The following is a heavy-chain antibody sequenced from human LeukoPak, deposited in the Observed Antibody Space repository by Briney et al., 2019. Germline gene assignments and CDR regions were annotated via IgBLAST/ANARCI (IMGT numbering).Heavy chain of an antibody. J-gene: IGHJ6*03. Sequence: SQTLSLTCTVSGGSISSGSYYWSWIRQPTGKGLEWIGRIYTSGSTNYNPSLKSRVTISVDTSKNQFSLKLSSVTAADTAVYYCARDSDYSNSHYYYYYMDVWGKGTTVTVSS. V-gene: IGHV4-61*02. CDR3: ARDSDYSNSHYYYYYMDV. CDR2: IYTSGST. CDR1: GGSISSGSYY. D-gene: IGHD4-11*01.